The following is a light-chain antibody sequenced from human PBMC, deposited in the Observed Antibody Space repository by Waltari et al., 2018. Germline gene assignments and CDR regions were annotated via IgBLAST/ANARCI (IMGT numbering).Light chain of an antibody. V-gene: IGKV1-33*01. Sequence: TQVTQSRSFPAAAVGHRVPTTCQASQDISNYLNLYQQKPGKAPKLLIYDASNLETGVPSRFSGSGSGTDFTFTISSLQPEDIATYYCQQYDNLLLTFGGGTKVEIK. CDR2: DAS. J-gene: IGKJ4*01. CDR1: QDISNY. CDR3: QQYDNLLLT.